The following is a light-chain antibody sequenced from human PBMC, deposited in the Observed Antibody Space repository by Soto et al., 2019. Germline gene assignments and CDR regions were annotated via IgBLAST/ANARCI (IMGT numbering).Light chain of an antibody. J-gene: IGLJ3*02. CDR3: AAWDESPNLPV. Sequence: QSVLTQPPSASWTPGQRVTISCSGSNSNIGRNTVNWYQQFPGAAPNLLIHSDNERPSGVPDRFSGSRSGTSASLAISGLQSEDGADYYCAAWDESPNLPVLGGGTKVTAL. CDR2: SDN. CDR1: NSNIGRNT. V-gene: IGLV1-44*01.